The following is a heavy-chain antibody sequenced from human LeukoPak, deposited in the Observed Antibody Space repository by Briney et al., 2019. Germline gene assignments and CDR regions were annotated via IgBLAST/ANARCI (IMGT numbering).Heavy chain of an antibody. CDR2: IKRKSDGGSA. CDR3: TTDRFN. J-gene: IGHJ4*02. V-gene: IGHV3-15*01. CDR1: GFTFSHAW. Sequence: GGSLRLSCAASGFTFSHAWMSWVRQAPGKGLEWVGRIKRKSDGGSADYVAPVKGRFTISRDDSENTLYLQMNSLKTEDTAVYYCTTDRFNWGQGALVTVSS.